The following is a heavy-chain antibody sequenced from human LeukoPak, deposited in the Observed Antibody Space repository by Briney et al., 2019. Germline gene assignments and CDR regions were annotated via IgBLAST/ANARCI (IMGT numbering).Heavy chain of an antibody. CDR2: ISSSSSTI. Sequence: PGGSLRLSCAAPGFTFSSYSMNWVRQAPGKGLEWVSYISSSSSTIYYADSVKGRFTISRHNAKNLLYLQMNSLRAEDTAVYYCARDRITMVLTDVWGKGTTVTVSS. CDR3: ARDRITMVLTDV. J-gene: IGHJ6*04. V-gene: IGHV3-48*01. D-gene: IGHD3-10*01. CDR1: GFTFSSYS.